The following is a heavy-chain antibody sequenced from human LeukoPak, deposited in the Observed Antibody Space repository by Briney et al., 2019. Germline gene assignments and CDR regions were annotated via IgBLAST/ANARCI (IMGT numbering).Heavy chain of an antibody. CDR1: GVSFSSYG. D-gene: IGHD2-21*02. CDR2: ISSSGSTI. Sequence: PGESLRLSCAASGVSFSSYGMGWIRQPPGKGLEWVSYISSSGSTIYYADSVKGRFTISRDNAKNSLYLQMNSLRAEDTAVYYCARDGEVVTATLFDYWGQGTLVTVSS. V-gene: IGHV3-48*04. CDR3: ARDGEVVTATLFDY. J-gene: IGHJ4*02.